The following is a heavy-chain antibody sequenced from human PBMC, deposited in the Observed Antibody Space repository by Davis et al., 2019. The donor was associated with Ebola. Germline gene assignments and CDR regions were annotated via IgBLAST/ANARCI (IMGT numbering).Heavy chain of an antibody. D-gene: IGHD4-17*01. Sequence: GGSLRLSCAASGFTFSSYGMHWVRQAPGKGLEWVAVISYDGSNKYYADSVRGRFTISRDSSKNTLYLQMNSLRAEDTAVYYCAKDLIEYGDYSRVGSYYYYGMDVWGKGTTVTVSS. CDR1: GFTFSSYG. V-gene: IGHV3-30*18. J-gene: IGHJ6*04. CDR2: ISYDGSNK. CDR3: AKDLIEYGDYSRVGSYYYYGMDV.